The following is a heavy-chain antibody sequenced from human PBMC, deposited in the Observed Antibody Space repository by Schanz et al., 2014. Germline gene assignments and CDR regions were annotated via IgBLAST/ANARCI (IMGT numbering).Heavy chain of an antibody. Sequence: EVHLLGSGGGLVPPGGSLRLSCLASGFAFSSYGMNWLRQAPGKGLECVSVISGSGGSTYYADFVKVRFTISRDNSKNTLCLQMSSLRVDDMAVYDGERAGTGMSGWYFELWGRGTLVTVSS. V-gene: IGHV3-23*01. J-gene: IGHJ2*01. D-gene: IGHD3-10*01. CDR3: ERAGTGMSGWYFEL. CDR2: ISGSGGST. CDR1: GFAFSSYG.